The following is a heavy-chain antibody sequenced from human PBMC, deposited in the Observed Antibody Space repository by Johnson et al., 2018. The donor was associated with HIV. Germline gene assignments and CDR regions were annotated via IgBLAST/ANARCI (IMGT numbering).Heavy chain of an antibody. J-gene: IGHJ3*02. CDR3: VKDRGRPGTPAAFDM. Sequence: QVQLVESGGGVVQSGRSLRLSCAASGFTFSSYGMHWVRQAPAKGLEWVAVISYDGSDKDYADSVKGRFTISRDSSKNTLYLQMNSLRVEDTAVYYCVKDRGRPGTPAAFDMWGHGTMVTVSS. CDR1: GFTFSSYG. D-gene: IGHD3-10*01. CDR2: ISYDGSDK. V-gene: IGHV3-30*04.